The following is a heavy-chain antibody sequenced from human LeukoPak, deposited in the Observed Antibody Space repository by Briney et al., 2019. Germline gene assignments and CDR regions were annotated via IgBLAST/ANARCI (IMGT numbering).Heavy chain of an antibody. D-gene: IGHD6-19*01. CDR2: IYYSGST. J-gene: IGHJ4*02. Sequence: SETLSLTCTVSGGSISRYYWSWIRQPPGKGLEWIGYIYYSGSTNYNPSLKSRVTISVDTSKNQFSLKLSSVTAADTAVYYCARSRGWLTKLYFDYWGQGTLVTVSS. CDR1: GGSISRYY. V-gene: IGHV4-59*08. CDR3: ARSRGWLTKLYFDY.